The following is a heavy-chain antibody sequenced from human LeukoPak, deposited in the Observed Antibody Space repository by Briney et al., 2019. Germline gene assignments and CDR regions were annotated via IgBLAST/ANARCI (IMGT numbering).Heavy chain of an antibody. Sequence: GASVKVSCKASGYTFTSYGISWVRQAPGQGLEWMGWISAYNGNTNYARKLQGRVTMTTDTSTSTAYMELRSLRSDNTAVYYCARSPITMVRGVINYFDYWGQGTLVTVSS. D-gene: IGHD3-10*01. V-gene: IGHV1-18*01. CDR1: GYTFTSYG. J-gene: IGHJ4*02. CDR3: ARSPITMVRGVINYFDY. CDR2: ISAYNGNT.